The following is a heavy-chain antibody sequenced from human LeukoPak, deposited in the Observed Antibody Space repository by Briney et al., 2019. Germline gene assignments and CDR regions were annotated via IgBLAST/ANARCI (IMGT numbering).Heavy chain of an antibody. D-gene: IGHD1-26*01. J-gene: IGHJ5*02. CDR1: GYTFTSYS. Sequence: ASVKVSCKASGYTFTSYSMHWVRQAPGQRLEWMGWINAGNGNTKFSQKFQGRVTITRDTSASTAYMELSSLRSEDTAVYYCATGPIVGATGWFDPWGQGTLVTVSS. V-gene: IGHV1-3*01. CDR3: ATGPIVGATGWFDP. CDR2: INAGNGNT.